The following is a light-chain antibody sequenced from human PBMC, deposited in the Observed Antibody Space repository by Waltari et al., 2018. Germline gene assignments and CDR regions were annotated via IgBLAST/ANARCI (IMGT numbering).Light chain of an antibody. J-gene: IGKJ4*01. CDR1: QGIRKF. Sequence: DIQMTHSPSSLSAGIGGQVILRCQAGQGIRKFFCWVQQKPGNAPKVLIYDASNLETGVPSRFSGSGSGTDFTFTINSLQPEDMGTYYCQQYESLPLSFGGGTKVEVK. CDR2: DAS. CDR3: QQYESLPLS. V-gene: IGKV1-33*01.